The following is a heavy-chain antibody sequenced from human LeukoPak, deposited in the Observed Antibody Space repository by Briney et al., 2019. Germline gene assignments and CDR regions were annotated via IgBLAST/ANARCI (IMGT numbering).Heavy chain of an antibody. J-gene: IGHJ3*02. Sequence: ASVKVSCKASGYTFTSYGISWVRQAPGQGLEWMGWISAYNGNTNYAQKLQGRVTMTTDTSTSTAYMELRSLRSDDTAVYYCARESAPQSVVVAATPNSGAFDIWGQGTMVTVSS. V-gene: IGHV1-18*04. CDR1: GYTFTSYG. CDR3: ARESAPQSVVVAATPNSGAFDI. CDR2: ISAYNGNT. D-gene: IGHD2-15*01.